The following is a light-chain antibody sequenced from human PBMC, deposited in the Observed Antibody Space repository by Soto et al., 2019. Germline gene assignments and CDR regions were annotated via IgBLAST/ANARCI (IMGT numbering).Light chain of an antibody. CDR1: KSVTSNY. CDR3: QRYGGPSWT. V-gene: IGKV3-20*01. CDR2: GAS. J-gene: IGKJ1*01. Sequence: EIVLTQSPGTLSLSPGERATLSCRASKSVTSNYLAWYQQKPGQAPRLLIFGASNRATGIPDKFSGSGSGTDFTLTISRLEPDDFAVYYCQRYGGPSWTFGQGTRVEIK.